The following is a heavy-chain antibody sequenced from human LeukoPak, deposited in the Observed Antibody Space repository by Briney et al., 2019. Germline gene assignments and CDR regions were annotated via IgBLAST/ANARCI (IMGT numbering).Heavy chain of an antibody. CDR1: GFTLNTYS. CDR2: ISDSSTYI. CDR3: TTDRWYSYAFDY. V-gene: IGHV3-21*01. D-gene: IGHD5-18*01. Sequence: GGSLRLSCAASGFTLNTYSMNWVRQAPGKGLEWVSSISDSSTYIYYADSVKGRFTISRDNARNSLYLQMNSLRAEDTAVYYCTTDRWYSYAFDYWGQGTLVTVSS. J-gene: IGHJ4*02.